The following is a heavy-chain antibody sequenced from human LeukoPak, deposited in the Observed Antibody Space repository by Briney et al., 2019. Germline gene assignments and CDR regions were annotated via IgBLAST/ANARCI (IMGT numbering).Heavy chain of an antibody. CDR3: ARFDGNPYYFDY. Sequence: ASVKVSCKASGYTFTSYYMHWVRQAPGQGLEWMGIINPSGGSTSYAQKFQGRVTMTRDTSTSTVYMELSSLRSEDTAVYHCARFDGNPYYFDYWGQGTLVTVSS. CDR1: GYTFTSYY. CDR2: INPSGGST. V-gene: IGHV1-46*01. J-gene: IGHJ4*02. D-gene: IGHD4-23*01.